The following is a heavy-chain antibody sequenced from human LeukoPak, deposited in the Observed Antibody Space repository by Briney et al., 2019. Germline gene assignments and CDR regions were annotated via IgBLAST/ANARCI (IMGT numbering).Heavy chain of an antibody. CDR1: GFTFSSYG. D-gene: IGHD6-13*01. CDR2: ISYDANNT. Sequence: GGCLRLSCAASGFTFSSYGMHGGREAPGKGVEWGAVISYDANNTYYAGSVKSPFPITTDNSQSTLYLQVNSLRAQHTAVYYCAKNPGRIAEDAFDISGPGTMVTASS. V-gene: IGHV3-30*18. J-gene: IGHJ3*02. CDR3: AKNPGRIAEDAFDI.